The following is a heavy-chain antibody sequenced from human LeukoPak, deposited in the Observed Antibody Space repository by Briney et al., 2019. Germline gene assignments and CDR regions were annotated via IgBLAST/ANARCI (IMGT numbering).Heavy chain of an antibody. V-gene: IGHV3-74*01. CDR1: GFTFSRYW. J-gene: IGHJ4*02. Sequence: PGGSLRLSCVASGFTFSRYWMHWVRQAPGKGLVWVSRSNSDGSSTNYADSVKGRFTISRDNAKNTLYLQMSSLRAEDTAVYYCARVGELPGRAFDQWGQGTLVTVSS. D-gene: IGHD1-1*01. CDR2: SNSDGSST. CDR3: ARVGELPGRAFDQ.